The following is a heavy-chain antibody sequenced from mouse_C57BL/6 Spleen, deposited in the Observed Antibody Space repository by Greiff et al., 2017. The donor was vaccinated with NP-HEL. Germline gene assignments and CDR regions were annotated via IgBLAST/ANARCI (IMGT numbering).Heavy chain of an antibody. Sequence: QVQLQQPGAELVKPGASVKMSCKASGYTFTSYWITWVKQRPGQGLEWIGAISPGSGSTNYNETFKSKATLTVDTSSSTAYMQLSSLTSEDSAVYYCARDGYYTDYFDYWGQGTTLTVSS. D-gene: IGHD2-3*01. J-gene: IGHJ2*01. CDR3: ARDGYYTDYFDY. V-gene: IGHV1-55*01. CDR2: ISPGSGST. CDR1: GYTFTSYW.